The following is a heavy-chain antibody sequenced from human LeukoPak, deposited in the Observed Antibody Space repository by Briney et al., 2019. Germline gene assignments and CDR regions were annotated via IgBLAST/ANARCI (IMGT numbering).Heavy chain of an antibody. CDR3: ASSLREWLRLHPYYFDY. J-gene: IGHJ4*02. CDR2: IYHSGSA. D-gene: IGHD5-12*01. V-gene: IGHV4-39*01. Sequence: SETLSLTCTVSGGSISSGPYSWAWIRQPLGKGLEWIGYIYHSGSASYNPSLKSRVTISVDTSKNQFSLKLSSVTAADTAVYYCASSLREWLRLHPYYFDYWGQGTLVTVSS. CDR1: GGSISSGPYS.